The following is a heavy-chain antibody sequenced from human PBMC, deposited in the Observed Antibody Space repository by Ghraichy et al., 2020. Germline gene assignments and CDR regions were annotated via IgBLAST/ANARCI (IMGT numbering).Heavy chain of an antibody. J-gene: IGHJ5*02. CDR2: IYYSGST. V-gene: IGHV4-59*01. Sequence: SETLSLTCTVSGGSISSYYWTWIRQPPGKGLEWIGYIYYSGSTNYNPSLKSRVSISLDTSKNQLSLKLSSVTAVDTAVYYCARDAPSSSSSWFDPWGQGTLVTVSS. D-gene: IGHD6-6*01. CDR3: ARDAPSSSSSWFDP. CDR1: GGSISSYY.